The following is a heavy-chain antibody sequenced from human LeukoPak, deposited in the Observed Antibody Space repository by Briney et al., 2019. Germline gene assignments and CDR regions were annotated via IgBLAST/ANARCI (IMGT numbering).Heavy chain of an antibody. D-gene: IGHD2-21*02. CDR2: IKSDGSST. J-gene: IGHJ4*02. V-gene: IGHV3-74*01. CDR1: GLTFTNYW. Sequence: PGGSLRLSCAASGLTFTNYWMHWVRQAPGKGLVWVSRIKSDGSSTTYADSVKGRFTISRDNAENTLFLQMNSLRAEDTAVYYCARTAYCGADCHYYFDYWGQGALVTVSS. CDR3: ARTAYCGADCHYYFDY.